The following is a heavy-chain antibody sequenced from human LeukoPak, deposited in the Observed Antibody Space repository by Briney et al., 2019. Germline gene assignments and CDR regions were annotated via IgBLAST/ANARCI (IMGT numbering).Heavy chain of an antibody. Sequence: PGGSLRLSCAASGFTFSSYAMHWVRQAPGKGLEYVSAISSNGGSTYYANSVKGRFTISRDDSKNTLYLQMNSLRAEDTAVYYCARDGYSGYDKGPNGYWGQGTLVTVSS. CDR1: GFTFSSYA. V-gene: IGHV3-64*01. J-gene: IGHJ4*02. CDR2: ISSNGGST. D-gene: IGHD5-12*01. CDR3: ARDGYSGYDKGPNGY.